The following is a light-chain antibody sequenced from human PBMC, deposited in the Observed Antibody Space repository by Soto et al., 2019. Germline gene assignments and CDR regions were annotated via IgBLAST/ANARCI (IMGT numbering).Light chain of an antibody. CDR3: QQRSNWPRT. CDR2: DAS. J-gene: IGKJ1*01. V-gene: IGKV3D-20*02. Sequence: EIVLTQSPGTLSLSPGERATLSCRASQSVSNTYLAWYQQKPGQAPRLLIYDASNRATGISARFSGSGSGTDFTLTISSLEPEDFAVYYCQQRSNWPRTFGQGTKVDIK. CDR1: QSVSNTY.